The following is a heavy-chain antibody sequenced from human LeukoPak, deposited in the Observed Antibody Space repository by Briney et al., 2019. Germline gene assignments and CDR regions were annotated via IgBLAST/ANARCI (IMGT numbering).Heavy chain of an antibody. CDR2: ISASGATT. V-gene: IGHV3-23*01. Sequence: PGGSLRLSCAASGFTFSNYAMSWVRQAPGKGLEWVSSISASGATTVYVDSVKGRFTISRDNSKNTLYLRMNSLRAEDTAVYYCAKALVAARPRYYYYYGMDVWGQGTTVTVSS. D-gene: IGHD6-6*01. J-gene: IGHJ6*02. CDR3: AKALVAARPRYYYYYGMDV. CDR1: GFTFSNYA.